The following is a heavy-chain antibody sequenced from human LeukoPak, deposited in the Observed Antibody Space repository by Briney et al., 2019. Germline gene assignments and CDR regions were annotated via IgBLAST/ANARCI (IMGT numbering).Heavy chain of an antibody. CDR3: AKGKGLYGDYDQYFDY. Sequence: GGSLRLSCAASGFTFSSYGMHWVRQAPGKGLEWVAFIRYDGSNKYYADSVKGRFTISRDNSKNTLYLQMNSLRAEDTAVYYCAKGKGLYGDYDQYFDYWGQGTLVTVSS. D-gene: IGHD4-17*01. J-gene: IGHJ4*02. CDR2: IRYDGSNK. CDR1: GFTFSSYG. V-gene: IGHV3-30*02.